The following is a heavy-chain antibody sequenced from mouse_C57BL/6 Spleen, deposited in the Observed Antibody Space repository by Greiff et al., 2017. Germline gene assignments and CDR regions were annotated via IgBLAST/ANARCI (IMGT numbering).Heavy chain of an antibody. CDR3: ARNYGSIDY. Sequence: EVQLQQSGPGLVKPSQSLSLTCSVTGYSITSGYYWNWIRQFPGNKLEWMGYISYDGSNNYNPSLKNRTSITRDTSKNQFFLKLNSVTTEDTATYYCARNYGSIDYWGQGTTLTVSS. CDR1: GYSITSGYY. V-gene: IGHV3-6*01. J-gene: IGHJ2*01. CDR2: ISYDGSN. D-gene: IGHD1-1*01.